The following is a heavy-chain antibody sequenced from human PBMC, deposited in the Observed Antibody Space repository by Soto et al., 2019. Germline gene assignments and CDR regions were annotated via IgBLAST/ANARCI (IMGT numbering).Heavy chain of an antibody. CDR1: GGSISSYY. V-gene: IGHV4-59*01. J-gene: IGHJ5*02. Sequence: QVQLQESGPGLVKPSETLSLTCTVSGGSISSYYWSWIRQPPAKGLEWIGYIYYSGSTNYNPSLKSRVTISVDTSKNQFSLKLSSVTAADTAVYYCARLYDSSGPSFDPWGQGTLVTVSS. CDR2: IYYSGST. D-gene: IGHD3-22*01. CDR3: ARLYDSSGPSFDP.